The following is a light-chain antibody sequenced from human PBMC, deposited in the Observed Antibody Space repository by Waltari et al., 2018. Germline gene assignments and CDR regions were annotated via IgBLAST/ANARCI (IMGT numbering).Light chain of an antibody. CDR1: DIGDKR. Sequence: SYVLTQPPSVSVAPGQTARITCGGSDIGDKRVHWYQHKTGQAPLRVVYDDTDRPSGIPGRISGSNSGYTATLSITRVEAGDEADYYCQVWDSDGDYVVFGGGTKLIVL. J-gene: IGLJ2*01. V-gene: IGLV3-21*02. CDR2: DDT. CDR3: QVWDSDGDYVV.